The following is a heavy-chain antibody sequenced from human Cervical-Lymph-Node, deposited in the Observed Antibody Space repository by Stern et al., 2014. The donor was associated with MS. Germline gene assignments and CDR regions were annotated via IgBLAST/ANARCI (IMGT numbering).Heavy chain of an antibody. D-gene: IGHD5-18*01. CDR2: ISSDGSNE. CDR1: GVTFSSRA. V-gene: IGHV3-30*09. CDR3: ASNTYSYGYGVDD. Sequence: VQLVESGGGVVQPGRSLRLSCAVSGVTFSSRAMHWVRQAPGKGLEWVAVISSDGSNEYYADSVKGRFAISRDNSQNTLYLQMNNLRPEDTAVYYCASNTYSYGYGVDDWGQGTLVTVSS. J-gene: IGHJ4*02.